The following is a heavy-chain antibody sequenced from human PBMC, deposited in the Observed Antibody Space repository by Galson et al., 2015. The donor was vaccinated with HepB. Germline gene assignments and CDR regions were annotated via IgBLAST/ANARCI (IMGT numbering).Heavy chain of an antibody. CDR2: ISGSGDST. D-gene: IGHD2-15*01. CDR3: AKCYGGVY. V-gene: IGHV3-23*01. J-gene: IGHJ4*02. CDR1: GFTFSSRA. Sequence: SLRLSCAASGFTFSSRAMSWVRQAPGQGLEWVSTISGSGDSTYYADSVKGRFTISRDNSKNTLYLQMNSLRVEDTAVYYCAKCYGGVYWGQGTLITVSS.